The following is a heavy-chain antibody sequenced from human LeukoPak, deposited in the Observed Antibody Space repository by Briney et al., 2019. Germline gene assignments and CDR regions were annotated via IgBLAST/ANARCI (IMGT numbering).Heavy chain of an antibody. CDR3: ARVGQEQWLIHSWYFDL. V-gene: IGHV4-59*01. CDR2: IYYSGST. CDR1: GGSISSYY. J-gene: IGHJ2*01. Sequence: SETLSLTSTVSGGSISSYYWSWIRQPPGKGLEWIGYIYYSGSTNYNPSLKSRVTISVDTSKNQFSLKLSSVTAADTAVYYCARVGQEQWLIHSWYFDLWGRGTLVTVSS. D-gene: IGHD6-19*01.